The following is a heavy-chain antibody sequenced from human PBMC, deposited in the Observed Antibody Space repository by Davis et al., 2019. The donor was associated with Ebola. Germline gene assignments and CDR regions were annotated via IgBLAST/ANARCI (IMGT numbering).Heavy chain of an antibody. CDR2: ISSSGSSI. CDR1: GFIFSSYS. D-gene: IGHD1-26*01. V-gene: IGHV3-48*02. Sequence: GESLKISCAASGFIFSSYSMNWVRQAPGKGLECVSYISSSGSSIYYADSVKGRFTISRDNAKNSLYLQMNSLRDEDTAVYYCARGLWEEFDQWGQGTPVTVSS. CDR3: ARGLWEEFDQ. J-gene: IGHJ4*02.